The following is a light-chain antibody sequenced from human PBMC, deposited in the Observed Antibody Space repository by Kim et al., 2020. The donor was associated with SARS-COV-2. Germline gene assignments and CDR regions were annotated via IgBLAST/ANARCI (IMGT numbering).Light chain of an antibody. CDR1: QGISRD. Sequence: ILLTQSPSSLSASVGDRVTITCRASQGISRDFAWYQQKPGNPPKLLIYTASTVQSGVPSRFSGSGSGTDFTLTITSLQPEDFATYSCHQRHTYPLTFGPGTKVYI. CDR2: TAS. CDR3: HQRHTYPLT. J-gene: IGKJ3*01. V-gene: IGKV1-9*01.